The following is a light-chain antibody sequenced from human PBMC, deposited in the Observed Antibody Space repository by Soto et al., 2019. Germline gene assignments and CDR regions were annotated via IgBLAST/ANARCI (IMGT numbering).Light chain of an antibody. CDR3: QSYDSSLSTSVV. CDR2: ANN. CDR1: SSNIGAASD. V-gene: IGLV1-40*01. J-gene: IGLJ2*01. Sequence: QSVLTQPPSASGTPGQRVTISCSGTSSNIGAASDVHWYQQLPGTAPKLLIYANNNRPSGVPDRFSGSKSGTSASLAITGLQAEDEADYYCQSYDSSLSTSVVFGGGTKVTVL.